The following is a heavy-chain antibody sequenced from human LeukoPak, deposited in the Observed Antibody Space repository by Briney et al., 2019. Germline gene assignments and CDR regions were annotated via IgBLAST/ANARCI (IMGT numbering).Heavy chain of an antibody. V-gene: IGHV4-61*02. CDR3: ARDREQQLARGWFDP. D-gene: IGHD6-13*01. CDR1: GGSISSGSYY. Sequence: TLSLTCTVSGGSISSGSYYWSWIRQPAGKGLEWIGRIYTSGSTNYNPSLKSRVTMSVDTSKNQFSLKLSSVTAADTAVYYCARDREQQLARGWFDPWGQGTLVTVSS. J-gene: IGHJ5*02. CDR2: IYTSGST.